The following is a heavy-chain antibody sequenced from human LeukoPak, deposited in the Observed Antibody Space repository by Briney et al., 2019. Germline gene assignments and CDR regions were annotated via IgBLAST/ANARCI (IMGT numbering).Heavy chain of an antibody. Sequence: SETLSLTCAVSGGSISSPNWWSWVRQPPGKGLEWIGEIYHSGSTNYNLSLKSRVTISVDKAKNQFSLKLNSVTAADTAVYYCARSASGSCAFDIWGQGTMVTVSS. D-gene: IGHD1-26*01. J-gene: IGHJ3*02. CDR1: GGSISSPNW. CDR2: IYHSGST. CDR3: ARSASGSCAFDI. V-gene: IGHV4-4*02.